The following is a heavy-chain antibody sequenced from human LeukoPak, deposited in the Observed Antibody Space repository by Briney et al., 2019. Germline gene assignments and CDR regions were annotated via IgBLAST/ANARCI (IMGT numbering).Heavy chain of an antibody. V-gene: IGHV3-74*01. CDR3: ASARYSSSWYHY. Sequence: GGSLRLSCAASGFTFSSYWMHWVRQAPGKGLVWVSRINSDGSSTSYADSVKGRFTISRDNAKNTLYLQMNSLRAEDTTVYYCASARYSSSWYHYWGQGTLVTVSS. CDR1: GFTFSSYW. J-gene: IGHJ4*02. CDR2: INSDGSST. D-gene: IGHD6-13*01.